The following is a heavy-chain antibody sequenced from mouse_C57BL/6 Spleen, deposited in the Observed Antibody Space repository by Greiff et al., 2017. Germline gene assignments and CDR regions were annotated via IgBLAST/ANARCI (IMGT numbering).Heavy chain of an antibody. J-gene: IGHJ2*01. Sequence: QVQLQQSGAELVRPGTSVKMSCKASGYTFTNYWIGWAKQRPGHGLEWIGDIYPGGGCTNYNEKFKGKATLTADKSSSTAYMQLSSLTSEDSAIYCAARRVITRYFDDWGQGTTLTVSS. CDR2: IYPGGGCT. V-gene: IGHV1-63*01. CDR3: ARRVITRYFDD. D-gene: IGHD1-3*01. CDR1: GYTFTNYW.